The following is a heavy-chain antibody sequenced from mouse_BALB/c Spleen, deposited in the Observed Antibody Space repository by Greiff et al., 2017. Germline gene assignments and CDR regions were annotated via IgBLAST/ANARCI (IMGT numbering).Heavy chain of an antibody. CDR2: ISSGGSYT. D-gene: IGHD2-1*01. CDR1: GFTFSSYA. J-gene: IGHJ4*01. CDR3: ARWGNYVNYAMDY. Sequence: VQLKESGGGLVKPGGSLKLSCAASGFTFSSYAMSWVRQTPEKRLEWVATISSGGSYTYYPDSVKGRFTISRDNAKNTLYLQMSSLRSEDTAMYYCARWGNYVNYAMDYWGQGTSVTVSS. V-gene: IGHV5-9-3*01.